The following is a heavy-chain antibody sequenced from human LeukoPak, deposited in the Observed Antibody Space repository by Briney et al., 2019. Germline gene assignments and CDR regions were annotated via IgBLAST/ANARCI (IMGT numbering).Heavy chain of an antibody. D-gene: IGHD4-11*01. Sequence: ASVKVSCKASGYTFTGYYLHWVRQAPGQGLEWMGWINPNSDGTNYAQKFQDRVTMTRDTSISTGYMELSGLRSDDTAVYYCARDLSDSDYIRKGLDYWGQGTLVTVSS. V-gene: IGHV1-2*02. CDR2: INPNSDGT. CDR1: GYTFTGYY. CDR3: ARDLSDSDYIRKGLDY. J-gene: IGHJ4*02.